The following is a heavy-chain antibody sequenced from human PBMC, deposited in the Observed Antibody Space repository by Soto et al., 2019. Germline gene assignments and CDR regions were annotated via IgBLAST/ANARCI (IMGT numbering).Heavy chain of an antibody. CDR3: AINRLPCTVTDFDY. V-gene: IGHV3-30-3*01. CDR2: ISYDGSNK. Sequence: GGSLRLSCAASGFTFSSYAMHWVRQAPGKGLEWVAVISYDGSNKYYADSVKGRFTISRDNSKNTLYLQMNSLRAEDTAVYYWAINRLPCTVTDFDYWGQGTLVTVSS. D-gene: IGHD4-17*01. CDR1: GFTFSSYA. J-gene: IGHJ4*02.